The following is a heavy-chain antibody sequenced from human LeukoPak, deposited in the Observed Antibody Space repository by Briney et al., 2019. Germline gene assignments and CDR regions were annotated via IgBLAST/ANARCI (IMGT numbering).Heavy chain of an antibody. D-gene: IGHD5-12*01. CDR1: GGSISSSNW. Sequence: SGTLSLTCAVSGGSISSSNWWSWVRQPPGKGLEWIGEIYHSGSTNYNPSLKSRVTISVDTSKNQFSLKLSSVTAADTAVYYCARGHIVATIHYFDYWGQGTLVTVSS. V-gene: IGHV4-4*02. J-gene: IGHJ4*02. CDR3: ARGHIVATIHYFDY. CDR2: IYHSGST.